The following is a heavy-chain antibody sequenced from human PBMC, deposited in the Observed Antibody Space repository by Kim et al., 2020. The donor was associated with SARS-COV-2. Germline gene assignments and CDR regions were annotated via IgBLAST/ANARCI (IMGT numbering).Heavy chain of an antibody. J-gene: IGHJ6*02. D-gene: IGHD2-2*01. CDR2: INPSGGST. CDR1: GYTFTSYY. V-gene: IGHV1-46*01. CDR3: AISSWDIVVVPAAIGGVDV. Sequence: ASVKVSCKASGYTFTSYYMHWVRQAPGQGLEWMGIINPSGGSTSYAQKFQGRVTMTRDTSTSTVYMELSSLRSEDTAVYYCAISSWDIVVVPAAIGGVDVWGQGTTVTVSS.